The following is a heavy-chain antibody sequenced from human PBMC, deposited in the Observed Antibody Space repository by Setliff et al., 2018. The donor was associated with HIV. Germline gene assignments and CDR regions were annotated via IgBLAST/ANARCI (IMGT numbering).Heavy chain of an antibody. Sequence: PGGSLRLSCAASGFIFKTYWMHWVRQVPGKGLEWVSSISSSSSYTNYADSVKGRFTISRDNAKNSLYLQMNSLRAEDTAVYYCARVMIGYSGYDAFDYWGQGTLVTVSS. D-gene: IGHD5-12*01. CDR1: GFIFKTYW. V-gene: IGHV3-21*04. CDR2: ISSSSSYT. J-gene: IGHJ4*02. CDR3: ARVMIGYSGYDAFDY.